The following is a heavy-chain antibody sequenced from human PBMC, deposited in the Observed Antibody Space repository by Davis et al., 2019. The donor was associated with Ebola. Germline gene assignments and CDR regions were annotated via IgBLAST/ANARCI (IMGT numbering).Heavy chain of an antibody. Sequence: PSETLSLTCAVSGGSISSSNWWSWVRQPPGKGLEWIGEIYHSGSTNYNPSLKSRVTISVDKSKNQFSLKLSSVTAADTAVYYCARIRSVVVVAAIGWFDPWGQGTLVTVSS. J-gene: IGHJ5*02. V-gene: IGHV4-4*02. CDR3: ARIRSVVVVAAIGWFDP. D-gene: IGHD2-15*01. CDR1: GGSISSSNW. CDR2: IYHSGST.